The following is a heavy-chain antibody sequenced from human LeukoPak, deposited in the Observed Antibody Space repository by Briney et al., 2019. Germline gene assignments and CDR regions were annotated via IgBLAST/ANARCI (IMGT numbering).Heavy chain of an antibody. Sequence: KASETLSLTCAVYGGSFSGYYWSWIRQPPGKGLEWIGEINHSGSTNYNPSLKSRVTISVDTSKNQFSLKLSSVTAADTAVYYCARGTSIVGDAFDIWGQGTMVTVSS. CDR1: GGSFSGYY. CDR3: ARGTSIVGDAFDI. D-gene: IGHD1-26*01. V-gene: IGHV4-34*01. J-gene: IGHJ3*02. CDR2: INHSGST.